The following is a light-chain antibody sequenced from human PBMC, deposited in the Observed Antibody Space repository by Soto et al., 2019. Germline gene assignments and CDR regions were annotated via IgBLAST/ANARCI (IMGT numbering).Light chain of an antibody. CDR3: QQYYNTQLT. V-gene: IGKV4-1*01. CDR2: WAS. Sequence: DIVMTQSPDSLAVSLGERVTINCKSSQSVLYSSNNRNYLTWFQQKPGQPPKLLIYWASTRESGVPDRFSGSGSGTDFTLTISGLQAEDAAVYYCQQYYNTQLTFGGGTKV. J-gene: IGKJ4*01. CDR1: QSVLYSSNNRNY.